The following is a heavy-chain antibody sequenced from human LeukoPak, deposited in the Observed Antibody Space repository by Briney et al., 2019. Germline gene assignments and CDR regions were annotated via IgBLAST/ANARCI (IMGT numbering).Heavy chain of an antibody. D-gene: IGHD3-10*01. V-gene: IGHV3-74*01. J-gene: IGHJ4*02. CDR3: ARHLNYYLDY. Sequence: GGSLRLSCAASGFTFSTYWMRWVRQAPGKGLVWVSRISSDGSITGYADSVKGRFTISRDNAKNTLYLQMNSLRAEDTAVYYCARHLNYYLDYWGQGTLVTVSS. CDR1: GFTFSTYW. CDR2: ISSDGSIT.